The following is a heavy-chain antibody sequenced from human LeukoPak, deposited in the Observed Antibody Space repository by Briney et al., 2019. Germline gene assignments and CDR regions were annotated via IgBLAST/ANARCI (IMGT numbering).Heavy chain of an antibody. D-gene: IGHD3-10*01. CDR3: ARDRRVVRGVIYFDY. CDR1: GFTFSTYA. CDR2: ISDSGIST. J-gene: IGHJ4*02. Sequence: GGSLRLSCAASGFTFSTYAMSWVRQAPGKGLEWVSAISDSGISTYYADSVKGRFTISRDNSKNTLYLQMNSLRAEDTAVYYCARDRRVVRGVIYFDYWGQGTLVTVSS. V-gene: IGHV3-23*01.